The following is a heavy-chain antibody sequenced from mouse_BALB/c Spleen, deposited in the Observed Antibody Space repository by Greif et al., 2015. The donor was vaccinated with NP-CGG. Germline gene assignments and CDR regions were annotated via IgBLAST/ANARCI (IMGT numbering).Heavy chain of an antibody. CDR1: GFSLTSYG. J-gene: IGHJ4*01. CDR3: ARDRGSSYYAMDY. V-gene: IGHV2-9*02. Sequence: QVQLKESGPGLVAPSQSLSITCTVSGFSLTSYGVHWVRQPPGKGLEWLGVIWAGGSTNYNSALMSRLSISKDNSKSXVFLKMNSLQTDDTAMYYWARDRGSSYYAMDYWGQGTSVTVSS. CDR2: IWAGGST. D-gene: IGHD1-1*01.